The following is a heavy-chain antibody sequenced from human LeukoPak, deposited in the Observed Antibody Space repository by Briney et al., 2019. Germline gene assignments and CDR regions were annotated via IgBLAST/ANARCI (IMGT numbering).Heavy chain of an antibody. CDR1: GYSFTSYW. V-gene: IGHV5-51*01. CDR2: IYPGDSDT. J-gene: IGHJ3*02. Sequence: GESLKISCKGSGYSFTSYWIGWVRQMPGKGLEWMGIIYPGDSDTRYSPSFQGQVTISADKSISTAYLQWSSLKASDTAMYYCARQGGYQLPRDAFDIWGQGTMVTVPS. D-gene: IGHD2-2*01. CDR3: ARQGGYQLPRDAFDI.